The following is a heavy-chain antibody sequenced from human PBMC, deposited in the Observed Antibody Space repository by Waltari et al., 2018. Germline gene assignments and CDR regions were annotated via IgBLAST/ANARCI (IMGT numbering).Heavy chain of an antibody. J-gene: IGHJ4*01. D-gene: IGHD4-4*01. CDR3: ARVMTTVQYYFDY. CDR2: ISSSSSTI. CDR1: GFTFSSYS. V-gene: IGHV3-48*01. Sequence: EVQLVESGGGLVQPGGSLRLSCAASGFTFSSYSMYWVRQAPGKGREWVSYISSSSSTIYYADSVKGRFTISRDNAKNSLYLQMNSLRAEDTAVYYCARVMTTVQYYFDYWGHGTLVTVSS.